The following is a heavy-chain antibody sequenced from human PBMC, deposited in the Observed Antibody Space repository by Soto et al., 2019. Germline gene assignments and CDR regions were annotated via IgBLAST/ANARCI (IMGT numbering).Heavy chain of an antibody. D-gene: IGHD3-10*01. CDR3: ARARGQSNCFDP. J-gene: IGHJ5*02. CDR1: GGSISSSSYY. V-gene: IGHV4-39*01. Sequence: TSETLSLTCTVSGGSISSSSYYWGWIRQPPGKGLEWIGSIYYSGSTYYNPSLKSRVTISVDTSKNQFSLKLSSVTAADTAVYYSARARGQSNCFDPCRRVTLGTVSS. CDR2: IYYSGST.